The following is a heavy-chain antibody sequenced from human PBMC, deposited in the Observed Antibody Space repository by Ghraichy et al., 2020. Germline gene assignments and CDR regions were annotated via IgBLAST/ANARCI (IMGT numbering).Heavy chain of an antibody. D-gene: IGHD6-19*01. CDR2: ISSSSSYI. V-gene: IGHV3-21*01. J-gene: IGHJ4*02. CDR3: ASSIAVAGNEDY. Sequence: GESLNISCAASGFTFSSYSINWVRQAPGKGLEWVSSISSSSSYIYYADSVKGRFTISRDNAKNSLYLQMNSLRAEDTAVYYCASSIAVAGNEDYWGQGTLVTVSS. CDR1: GFTFSSYS.